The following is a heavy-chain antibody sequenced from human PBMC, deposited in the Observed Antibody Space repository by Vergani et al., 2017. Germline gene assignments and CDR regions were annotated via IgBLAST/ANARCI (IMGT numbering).Heavy chain of an antibody. CDR3: ASQPTYCSSTSCYVDY. Sequence: QVQLVQSGAEVKKPGSSVKVSCKASGGTFSSYAISWVRQAPGQGLEWMGGIIPIFGTANYAQKFQGRVTITADESTSTAYMGLSSLRSEDTAVYYCASQPTYCSSTSCYVDYWGQGTLVTVSS. J-gene: IGHJ4*02. CDR1: GGTFSSYA. CDR2: IIPIFGTA. D-gene: IGHD2-2*01. V-gene: IGHV1-69*01.